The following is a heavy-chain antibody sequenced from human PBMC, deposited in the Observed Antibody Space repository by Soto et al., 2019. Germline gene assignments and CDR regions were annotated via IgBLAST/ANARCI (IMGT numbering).Heavy chain of an antibody. CDR3: ATTLGSSLQNDYYGMDV. D-gene: IGHD6-6*01. V-gene: IGHV1-24*01. Sequence: GASVKVSCKVSVYTLTEFSMHWVRQAPGKGLEWMGGFDPEDAETIYAQKFQGRVTMTEDTSTDTAYMELSSLRSEDTAVYYCATTLGSSLQNDYYGMDVWGQRTTVTVSS. CDR1: VYTLTEFS. J-gene: IGHJ6*02. CDR2: FDPEDAET.